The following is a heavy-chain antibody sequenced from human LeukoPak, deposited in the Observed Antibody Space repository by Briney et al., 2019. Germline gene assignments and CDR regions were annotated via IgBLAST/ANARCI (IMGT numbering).Heavy chain of an antibody. CDR2: INHSGTI. J-gene: IGHJ4*01. D-gene: IGHD3-10*01. Sequence: TSSETLSLTCAVCGASFSANYWIWIRQPPGKGLEWIGEINHSGTITYKPSLKSRLTISADTSKNQFSLKLSSVTAADTAVYYCARYCGSENYCISYWGQGTLVTVSS. CDR3: ARYCGSENYCISY. CDR1: GASFSANY. V-gene: IGHV4-34*01.